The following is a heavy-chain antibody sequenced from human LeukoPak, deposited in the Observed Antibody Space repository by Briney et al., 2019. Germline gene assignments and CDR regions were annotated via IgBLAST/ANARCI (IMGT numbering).Heavy chain of an antibody. CDR1: GGSISSGGYS. CDR2: IYHSGSA. D-gene: IGHD3/OR15-3a*01. J-gene: IGHJ4*02. V-gene: IGHV4-30-2*01. Sequence: PSETLSLTCVVSGGSISSGGYSWSWIRQPPGEGLEWIGYIYHSGSAYYNPSLKSRVTISVDRSKNQFSLKLSSVTAADTAVYYCARAHDLWYYFDYWGQGTLVTVSS. CDR3: ARAHDLWYYFDY.